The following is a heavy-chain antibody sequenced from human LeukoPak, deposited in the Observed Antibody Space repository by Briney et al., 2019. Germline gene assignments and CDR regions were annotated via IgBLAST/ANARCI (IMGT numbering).Heavy chain of an antibody. Sequence: SETLSPTCTVSGGSISSSSYYWGWIRQPPGKGLEWIGSIYYSGSTYYNPSLKSRLTISVDTSKNQFSLKLSSVTAADTAVYYCARPAYSSGWYHYWGQGTLVTVSS. D-gene: IGHD6-19*01. V-gene: IGHV4-39*01. CDR1: GGSISSSSYY. CDR3: ARPAYSSGWYHY. J-gene: IGHJ4*02. CDR2: IYYSGST.